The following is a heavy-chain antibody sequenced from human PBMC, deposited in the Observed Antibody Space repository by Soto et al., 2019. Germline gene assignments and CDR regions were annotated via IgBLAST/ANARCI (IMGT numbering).Heavy chain of an antibody. CDR1: GGSISSGGYY. D-gene: IGHD6-19*01. J-gene: IGHJ4*02. V-gene: IGHV4-31*03. CDR3: ARVTIAVAGRIDY. Sequence: SETLSLTCTVSGGSISSGGYYWSWIRQHPGKGLEWIGYIYYSGSTYYNPSLKSRVTISVDTSKNQFSLKLSSVTAADTAVYYCARVTIAVAGRIDYWGQGTLVTVSS. CDR2: IYYSGST.